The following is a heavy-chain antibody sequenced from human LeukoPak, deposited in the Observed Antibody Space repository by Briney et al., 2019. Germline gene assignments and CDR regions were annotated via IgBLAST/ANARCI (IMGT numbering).Heavy chain of an antibody. J-gene: IGHJ4*02. V-gene: IGHV1-2*02. D-gene: IGHD1-26*01. CDR1: GYTFTGYY. CDR2: INPNSGGT. Sequence: ASVKVSSKASGYTFTGYYMHWVRQAPGQGLEWMGWINPNSGGTNYAQKFQGRITMTRDTSISTAYMELSRLRSDDTAVYYCALPPVGLVGATSDYWGQGTLVTVSS. CDR3: ALPPVGLVGATSDY.